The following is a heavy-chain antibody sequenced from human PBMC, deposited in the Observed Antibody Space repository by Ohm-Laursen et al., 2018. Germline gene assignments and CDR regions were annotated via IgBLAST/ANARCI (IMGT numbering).Heavy chain of an antibody. CDR1: GFTFSRYD. CDR2: ITTAGDT. J-gene: IGHJ4*02. CDR3: AGAIAGAEAKAFDY. Sequence: SLRLSCAASGFTFSRYDMHWVRQATGKGLEWVSVITTAGDTYYSGSVKGQFISSRENAKNSFYLQMNSLTVGDTAVYYCAGAIAGAEAKAFDYWGQGTLVTVSS. D-gene: IGHD6-13*01. V-gene: IGHV3-13*01.